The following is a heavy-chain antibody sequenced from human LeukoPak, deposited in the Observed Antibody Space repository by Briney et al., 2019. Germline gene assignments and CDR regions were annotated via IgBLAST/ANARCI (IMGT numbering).Heavy chain of an antibody. CDR1: GYSISSGYY. CDR2: IYHSGST. V-gene: IGHV4-38-2*01. CDR3: ARVGGVAGTSYYFDY. J-gene: IGHJ4*02. D-gene: IGHD6-19*01. Sequence: PSETLSLACAVPGYSISSGYYWGWIRRPPGKGLEWIGTIYHSGSTYYNPSLKSRVTISVNTSKNQFSLKLNSVTAADTAVYYCARVGGVAGTSYYFDYWGQGTLVTVSS.